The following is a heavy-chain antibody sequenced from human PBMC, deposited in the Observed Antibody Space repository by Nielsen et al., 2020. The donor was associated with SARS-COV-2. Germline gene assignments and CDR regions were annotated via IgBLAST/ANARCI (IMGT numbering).Heavy chain of an antibody. J-gene: IGHJ4*01. CDR2: INPSGGST. Sequence: WVRQAPGQGLEWMGIINPSGGSTSYAQKFQGRVTMTRDTSTSTVYMELSSLRSEDTAVYYCARDKQWLAFDYWGQEPWSPSPQ. V-gene: IGHV1-46*01. D-gene: IGHD6-19*01. CDR3: ARDKQWLAFDY.